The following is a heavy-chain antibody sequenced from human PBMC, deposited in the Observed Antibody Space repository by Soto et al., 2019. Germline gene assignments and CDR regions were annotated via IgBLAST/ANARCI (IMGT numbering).Heavy chain of an antibody. J-gene: IGHJ5*02. Sequence: GASVKVSCKASGGTFSSYAISWVRQAPGQGLEWMGGIIPIFGTANYAQKFQGRVTITADESTSTAYMELSSLRSEDTAVYYCAILGVVPAENWFDPWGQGTLVTVSS. CDR3: AILGVVPAENWFDP. CDR2: IIPIFGTA. V-gene: IGHV1-69*13. D-gene: IGHD2-2*01. CDR1: GGTFSSYA.